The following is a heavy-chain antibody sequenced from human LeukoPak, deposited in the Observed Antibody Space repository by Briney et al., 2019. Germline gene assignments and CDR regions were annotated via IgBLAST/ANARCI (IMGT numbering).Heavy chain of an antibody. CDR1: GYTFTSYG. V-gene: IGHV1-18*01. D-gene: IGHD3-22*01. CDR3: ARRLYYYDSSGYYYVGAFDI. J-gene: IGHJ3*02. Sequence: ASVKVSCKASGYTFTSYGISWVRQAPGQGLEWVGWISAYDGNTNYAQKLQGRVTMTTDKSTSTAYMELRSLRSDDTAVYYCARRLYYYDSSGYYYVGAFDIWGQGTMVTVSS. CDR2: ISAYDGNT.